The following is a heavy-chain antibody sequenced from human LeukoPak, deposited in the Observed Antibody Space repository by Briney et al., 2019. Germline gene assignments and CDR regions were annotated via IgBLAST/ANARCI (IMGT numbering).Heavy chain of an antibody. Sequence: SGTLSLTCAVSGGSISSSNWWSWVRQPPGKGLEWIGEIYHSGSTNYNPSLKSRVTISVDKSKNQFSLKLSSVTAADTAVYYCARVGKKQLARFMNSDYWGQGTLVTVSS. CDR1: GGSISSSNW. D-gene: IGHD6-6*01. CDR3: ARVGKKQLARFMNSDY. V-gene: IGHV4-4*02. J-gene: IGHJ4*02. CDR2: IYHSGST.